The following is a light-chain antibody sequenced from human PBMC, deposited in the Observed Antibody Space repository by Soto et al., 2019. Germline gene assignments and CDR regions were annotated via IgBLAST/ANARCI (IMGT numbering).Light chain of an antibody. J-gene: IGLJ3*02. CDR1: SSDVGGYNY. CDR2: EVT. Sequence: QSALTQPASVSGSPGQSITISCTGTSSDVGGYNYVSWYQQHPGKAPKLMIYEVTNRPSGVSTRFSGSKSGNTASLTISGPQAEDEADYYCSSYTGSNSWVFGRGTKLTVL. V-gene: IGLV2-14*01. CDR3: SSYTGSNSWV.